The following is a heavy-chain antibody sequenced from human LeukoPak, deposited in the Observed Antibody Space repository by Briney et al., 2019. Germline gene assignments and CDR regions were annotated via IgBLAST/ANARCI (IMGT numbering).Heavy chain of an antibody. V-gene: IGHV3-7*01. D-gene: IGHD5-24*01. Sequence: PGGSLRLSCAVSGFTFTNYWMSWVRQAPGKGLEWVANIHQHGTEKYYVDSVKGRFTISRDNAKNSLYLQMNSLRAEDTAVYYCARGRYYFDYWGQGTLVTVSS. CDR2: IHQHGTEK. J-gene: IGHJ4*02. CDR1: GFTFTNYW. CDR3: ARGRYYFDY.